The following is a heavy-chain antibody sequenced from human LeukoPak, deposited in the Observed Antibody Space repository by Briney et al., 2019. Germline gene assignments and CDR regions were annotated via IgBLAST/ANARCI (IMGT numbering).Heavy chain of an antibody. CDR3: ARGMDYYDSSGYPPFDY. V-gene: IGHV3-30-3*01. Sequence: GSLRLSCAASGFTFSSYAMHWVRQAPGKGLEWVAVISYDGSNKYYADSVKGRFTISRDNSKNTLYLQMNSLRAEDTAVYYCARGMDYYDSSGYPPFDYWGQGTLVTVSS. CDR1: GFTFSSYA. J-gene: IGHJ4*02. D-gene: IGHD3-22*01. CDR2: ISYDGSNK.